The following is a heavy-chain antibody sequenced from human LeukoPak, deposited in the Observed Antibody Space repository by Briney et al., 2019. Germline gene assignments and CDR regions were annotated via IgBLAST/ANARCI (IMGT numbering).Heavy chain of an antibody. CDR3: AYPGARGYSAVY. CDR2: INPNTGGT. CDR1: GYTFTGYY. Sequence: GASVKVSCKASGYTFTGYYIHWVRQAPGKGLEWMGWINPNTGGTNYAQKFQGRVTMTRDTSISTAYMELSRLRSDDTAVYYCAYPGARGYSAVYWGQGTLVTVSS. J-gene: IGHJ4*02. V-gene: IGHV1-2*02. D-gene: IGHD5-12*01.